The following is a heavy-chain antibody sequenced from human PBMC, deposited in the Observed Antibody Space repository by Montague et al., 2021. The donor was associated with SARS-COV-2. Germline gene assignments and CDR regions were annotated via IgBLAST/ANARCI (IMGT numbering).Heavy chain of an antibody. V-gene: IGHV4-59*01. J-gene: IGHJ3*02. D-gene: IGHD3-3*01. CDR3: ARVPRNYDFWSGFYDAFDI. Sequence: SETLSLTCTGSGGSISSYDWSWIRQPPGQGLEWIGYICYSGSTNYNPSLKSRVTISADTSKNQFSLKLSSVTAADTAVYYCARVPRNYDFWSGFYDAFDIWGQGTMVTVSS. CDR1: GGSISSYD. CDR2: ICYSGST.